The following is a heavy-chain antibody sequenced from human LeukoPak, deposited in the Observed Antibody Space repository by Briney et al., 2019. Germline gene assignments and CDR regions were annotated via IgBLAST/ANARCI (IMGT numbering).Heavy chain of an antibody. Sequence: GGSLRLSCAASEFIVSSSYMSWVRQAPGQGLEWVSVIYSDGGTSFAGNTYYADSVEGRFTVSRDNSKNTLYLQMNSLRTEDTAVYYCARSESHFDSCGYFDSWGQGTLVTVSS. J-gene: IGHJ4*02. V-gene: IGHV3-23*03. CDR3: ARSESHFDSCGYFDS. CDR1: EFIVSSSY. D-gene: IGHD3-22*01. CDR2: IYSDGGT.